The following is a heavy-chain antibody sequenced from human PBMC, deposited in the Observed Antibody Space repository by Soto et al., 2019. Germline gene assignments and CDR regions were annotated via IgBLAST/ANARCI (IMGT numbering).Heavy chain of an antibody. V-gene: IGHV4-31*03. CDR1: GGSISSGGYY. CDR2: IYYSGST. J-gene: IGHJ4*02. D-gene: IGHD3-10*01. Sequence: SETLSLTCTVSGGSISSGGYYWSWIRQHPGKGLEWIGYIYYSGSTYYNPSLKSRVTISVDTSKNQFSLKLSSVTAADTAVYYCASIYDRGYYFDYWGQGTLVTVS. CDR3: ASIYDRGYYFDY.